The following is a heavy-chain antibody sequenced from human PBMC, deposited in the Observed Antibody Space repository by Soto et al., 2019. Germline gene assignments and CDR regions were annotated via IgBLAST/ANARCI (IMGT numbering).Heavy chain of an antibody. CDR1: GFTFSSYW. V-gene: IGHV3-7*01. CDR2: IKQDGSEE. J-gene: IGHJ6*02. D-gene: IGHD6-13*01. CDR3: ERIAASGRGWDV. Sequence: VQLVESGGGLVQPGGSLRLSCVDSGFTFSSYWMSWVRQAPVKGLEWVGNIKQDGSEENYVDSVKGRFTISRDNAKNSMYLQMNSLRAEDTAVYYCERIAASGRGWDVWGQGTTVVVSS.